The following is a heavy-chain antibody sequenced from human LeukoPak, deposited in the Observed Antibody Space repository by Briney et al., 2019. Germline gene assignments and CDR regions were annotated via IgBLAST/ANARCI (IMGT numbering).Heavy chain of an antibody. CDR2: IYYTGST. CDR1: GGSINNYY. V-gene: IGHV4-59*08. Sequence: SETPSLTCIVSGGSINNYYWSWLRQPPGKGLEWIGYIYYTGSTNYSPSLKSRVTISADTSKNQFSLKLRSVTAADTAVYFCARHQGHDFYDSSGYYSFDYWGQGTLVTVSS. D-gene: IGHD3-22*01. CDR3: ARHQGHDFYDSSGYYSFDY. J-gene: IGHJ4*02.